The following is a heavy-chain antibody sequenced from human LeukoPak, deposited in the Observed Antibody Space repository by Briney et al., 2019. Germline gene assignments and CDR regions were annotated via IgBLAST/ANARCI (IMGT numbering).Heavy chain of an antibody. D-gene: IGHD3-10*01. CDR2: IYYSGST. Sequence: SETLCLTCTASGGSISSYYWRRIRQPPGKGREWIAYIYYSGSTNYNPSLKSRVTISEDTSKNPFSLKLSSVTAADTAVYYCARVRYYYGSGSYLNWFNPWGQGTLVTVSS. CDR1: GGSISSYY. CDR3: ARVRYYYGSGSYLNWFNP. J-gene: IGHJ5*02. V-gene: IGHV4-59*01.